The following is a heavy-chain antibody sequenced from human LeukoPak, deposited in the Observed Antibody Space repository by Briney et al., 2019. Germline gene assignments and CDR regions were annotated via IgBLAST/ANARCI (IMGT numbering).Heavy chain of an antibody. CDR3: ARGRYYMDV. Sequence: GGSLRLSCAASGFTFSSYAMHWVRQAPGKGLEYVSAISSNGGSTYYANSVKGRFTISRDNSKNTLYLQMGSLRAEDMAVYYCARGRYYMDVWGKGTTVTVSS. CDR2: ISSNGGST. J-gene: IGHJ6*03. CDR1: GFTFSSYA. V-gene: IGHV3-64*01.